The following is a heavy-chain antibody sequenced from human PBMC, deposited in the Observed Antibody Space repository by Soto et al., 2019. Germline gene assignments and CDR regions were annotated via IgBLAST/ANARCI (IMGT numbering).Heavy chain of an antibody. V-gene: IGHV3-33*01. D-gene: IGHD6-6*01. CDR2: IWYDGSNK. CDR3: AREYLPDQWGSSSIYYYYGMDV. CDR1: GFTFSSYG. J-gene: IGHJ6*02. Sequence: QVQLVESGGGVVQPGRSLRLSCAASGFTFSSYGMHWVRQAPGKGLEWVAVIWYDGSNKYYADSVKGRFTISRDNSKNTLYLQMNSLRAEDTAVYYCAREYLPDQWGSSSIYYYYGMDVWGQGTTVTVSS.